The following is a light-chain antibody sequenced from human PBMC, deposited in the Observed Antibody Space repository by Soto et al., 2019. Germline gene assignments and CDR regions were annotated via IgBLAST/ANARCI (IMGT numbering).Light chain of an antibody. Sequence: QSVLTQPPSVSGAPGQRVTISCTGSSSNIGAGYDVHWYQQLPGTAPKLLIYGNNNRPSGVPDRFSGSKSGTSASLAITGGRAEDEADYYCQCYDSSLSGYVVFGGGTKVTVL. J-gene: IGLJ2*01. CDR3: QCYDSSLSGYVV. CDR2: GNN. V-gene: IGLV1-40*01. CDR1: SSNIGAGYD.